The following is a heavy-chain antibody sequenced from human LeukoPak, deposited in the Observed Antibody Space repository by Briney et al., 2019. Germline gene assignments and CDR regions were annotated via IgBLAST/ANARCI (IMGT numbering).Heavy chain of an antibody. D-gene: IGHD4-17*01. Sequence: SETLSLTCTVSGGSISSSSYYWGWIRQPPGKGLEWIGSIYYSGSTYYNPSLKSRVTISVDTSKNQFSLKLSSVTAADTAVYYCARLPGDHDGWGQGTLVTVSS. CDR1: GGSISSSSYY. J-gene: IGHJ4*02. CDR2: IYYSGST. CDR3: ARLPGDHDG. V-gene: IGHV4-39*01.